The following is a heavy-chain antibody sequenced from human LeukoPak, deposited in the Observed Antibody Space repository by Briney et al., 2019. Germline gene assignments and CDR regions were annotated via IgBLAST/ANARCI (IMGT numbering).Heavy chain of an antibody. Sequence: RASVKVSCKASGGTFSSYAISWVRQAPGQGLEWMGRIIPILGIANSAQKFQGRVTITADKSTSTAYMELSSLRSEDTAVYYCASPAGLGYCSGGSCYVRLSAFDIWGQGTMVTVSS. D-gene: IGHD2-15*01. CDR1: GGTFSSYA. CDR3: ASPAGLGYCSGGSCYVRLSAFDI. CDR2: IIPILGIA. J-gene: IGHJ3*02. V-gene: IGHV1-69*04.